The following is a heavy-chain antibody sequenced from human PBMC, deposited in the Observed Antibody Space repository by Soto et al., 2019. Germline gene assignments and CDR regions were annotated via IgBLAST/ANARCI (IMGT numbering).Heavy chain of an antibody. D-gene: IGHD4-4*01. CDR2: MNAKSGDT. Sequence: SVQNPCKASGYNFSDFDINWLRQASGQGPEWMGWMNAKSGDTFFPQRFQGKFNMTWDTSLSTAYMEVGSLTSDDTAIYYCARGNPFNYAGFDVWGQGTTVTVSS. CDR1: GYNFSDFD. J-gene: IGHJ6*02. V-gene: IGHV1-8*01. CDR3: ARGNPFNYAGFDV.